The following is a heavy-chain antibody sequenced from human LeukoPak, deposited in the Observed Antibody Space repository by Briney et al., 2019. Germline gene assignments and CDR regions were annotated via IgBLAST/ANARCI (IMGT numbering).Heavy chain of an antibody. Sequence: GGSLRLSCAASGFTFSNYGMHWVRQAPGKGLEWVAVISYDGNNKFYADSVKGRFTISRDNSKNTLYLQMNSLRAEDTAVYYCAKGVAAAGPRSGFDYWGQGTLVTVSS. J-gene: IGHJ4*02. V-gene: IGHV3-30*18. CDR1: GFTFSNYG. D-gene: IGHD6-13*01. CDR2: ISYDGNNK. CDR3: AKGVAAAGPRSGFDY.